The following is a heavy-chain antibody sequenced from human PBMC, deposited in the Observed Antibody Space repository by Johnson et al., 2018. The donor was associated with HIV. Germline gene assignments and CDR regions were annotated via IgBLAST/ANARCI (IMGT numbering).Heavy chain of an antibody. V-gene: IGHV3-66*01. CDR2: VYSGGNT. J-gene: IGHJ3*01. CDR3: ARVGASRFDAFHV. CDR1: GFTVSSNY. D-gene: IGHD3-16*01. Sequence: VQLVESGGGVVQPGGSLRLSCAASGFTVSSNYMSWVRQAPWKGLEWVSIVYSGGNTYYTDSVKGRFTISRDNSKNTLYLQMNSLRAEDTAVYYCARVGASRFDAFHVWGQGTMVTVSS.